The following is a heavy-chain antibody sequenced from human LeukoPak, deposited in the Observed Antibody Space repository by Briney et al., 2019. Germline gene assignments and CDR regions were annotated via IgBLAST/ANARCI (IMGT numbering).Heavy chain of an antibody. D-gene: IGHD6-25*01. CDR2: IIPIFGTA. Sequence: GASVKVSCKASGGTFSSYAISWVRQAPGQGLEWTGGIIPIFGTANYAQKFQGRVTITTDESTSTAYMELSSLRSEDTAVYYCARGGPNIAAAAYGDYWGQGTLVTVSS. J-gene: IGHJ4*02. CDR3: ARGGPNIAAAAYGDY. V-gene: IGHV1-69*05. CDR1: GGTFSSYA.